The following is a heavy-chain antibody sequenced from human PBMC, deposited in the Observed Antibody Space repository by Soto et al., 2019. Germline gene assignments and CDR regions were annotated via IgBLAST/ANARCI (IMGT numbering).Heavy chain of an antibody. CDR2: IIPIFGTA. Sequence: SVKVSCKASGGTFSSYAISWVRQAPGQGLEWMGGIIPIFGTANYAQNVQGRVTLTTDTSATTAYMELRSLRSDDTAVYYCARDPSNTSGRYQFFEFWGQGTLVTVSS. CDR3: ARDPSNTSGRYQFFEF. CDR1: GGTFSSYA. D-gene: IGHD2-15*01. V-gene: IGHV1-69*05. J-gene: IGHJ4*02.